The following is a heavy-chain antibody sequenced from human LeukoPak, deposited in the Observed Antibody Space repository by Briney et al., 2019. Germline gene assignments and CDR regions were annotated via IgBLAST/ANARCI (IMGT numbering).Heavy chain of an antibody. CDR2: IYYSGST. J-gene: IGHJ4*02. CDR1: GGSISSGDYY. D-gene: IGHD2-2*02. CDR3: ARRGAPGGRAYCSSTSCYKVPCYFDY. V-gene: IGHV4-30-4*08. Sequence: SETLSLTCTVSGGSISSGDYYWSWIRQPPGKGLEWIGYIYYSGSTYYNPSLKSRVTISVDTSKNQFSLKLSSVTAADTAVYYCARRGAPGGRAYCSSTSCYKVPCYFDYWGQGTLVTVSS.